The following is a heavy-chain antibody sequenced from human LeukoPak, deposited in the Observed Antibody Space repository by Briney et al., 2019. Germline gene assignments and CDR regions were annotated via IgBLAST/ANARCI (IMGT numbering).Heavy chain of an antibody. D-gene: IGHD3-22*01. Sequence: SETLSLTCTVSGGSISSYYWSWIRQPPGKGLEWIGYIYYSGSTNYNPSLKSRVTISVDTSKNQFSLKLSSVTAADTAVYYCARDLGDSSGYYPDAFDIWGQGTMVTVSS. V-gene: IGHV4-59*01. J-gene: IGHJ3*02. CDR1: GGSISSYY. CDR2: IYYSGST. CDR3: ARDLGDSSGYYPDAFDI.